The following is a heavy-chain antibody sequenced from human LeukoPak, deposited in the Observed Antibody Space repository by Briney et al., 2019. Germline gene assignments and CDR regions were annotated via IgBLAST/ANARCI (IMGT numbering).Heavy chain of an antibody. D-gene: IGHD6-13*01. CDR1: GGSISSSSYY. J-gene: IGHJ4*02. CDR3: ARQVRSSSWYLDY. Sequence: SETLSLTCTVSGGSISSSSYYWGWIRQPPGKGLECIGSIYYSGSTYYNPSLKSGVTISVDTSKNQFSLKLSSVTAADTAVYYCARQVRSSSWYLDYWGQGTLVTVSS. CDR2: IYYSGST. V-gene: IGHV4-39*01.